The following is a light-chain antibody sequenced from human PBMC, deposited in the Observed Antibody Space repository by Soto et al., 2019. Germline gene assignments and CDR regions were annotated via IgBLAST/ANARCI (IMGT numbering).Light chain of an antibody. V-gene: IGLV2-14*01. CDR2: EVT. Sequence: QSALTQPASVSGSPGQSITISCTGTSNDVGIYNYVSWYQQHPGKAPKLMIHEVTNRPSGGSDRFSGSKSDNTASLSISGLQAEDEADYYCSSYTISSTWVFGGGTKLTVL. J-gene: IGLJ3*02. CDR1: SNDVGIYNY. CDR3: SSYTISSTWV.